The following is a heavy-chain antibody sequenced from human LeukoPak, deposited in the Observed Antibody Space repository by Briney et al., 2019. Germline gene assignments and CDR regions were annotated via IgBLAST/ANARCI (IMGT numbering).Heavy chain of an antibody. J-gene: IGHJ4*02. CDR3: ARDVGYDFWSGYHDY. CDR2: IYSGGST. CDR1: GFTVSSNY. V-gene: IGHV3-66*01. Sequence: GGSLRLSCAASGFTVSSNYMSWVRQAPGKGLEWGSVIYSGGSTYYADSVKGRFTISRDNSKNPLYLQMNSLRAEDTAVYYCARDVGYDFWSGYHDYWGQGTLVTVSS. D-gene: IGHD3-3*01.